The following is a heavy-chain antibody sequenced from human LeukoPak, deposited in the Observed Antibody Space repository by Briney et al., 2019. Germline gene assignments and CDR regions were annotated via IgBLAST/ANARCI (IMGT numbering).Heavy chain of an antibody. CDR2: IDPNGVST. Sequence: ASVKVSCKASGYSLTRYHMSWVRQAPGRGPEWMGIIDPNGVSTSYVQKFQGRVTMTRDTSTSTFYMELSSLRSEDTAVYYCARMTTGVLDYWGQGTLVTVSS. V-gene: IGHV1-46*01. CDR1: GYSLTRYH. CDR3: ARMTTGVLDY. J-gene: IGHJ4*02. D-gene: IGHD1-1*01.